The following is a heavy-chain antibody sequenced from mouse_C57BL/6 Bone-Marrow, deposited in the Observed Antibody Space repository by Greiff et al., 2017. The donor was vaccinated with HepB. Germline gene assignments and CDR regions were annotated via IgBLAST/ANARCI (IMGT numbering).Heavy chain of an antibody. D-gene: IGHD1-1*01. CDR3: ARDGGSSPFAY. CDR2: IYPGGGYT. J-gene: IGHJ3*01. Sequence: VQGVESGAELVRPGTSVKMSCKASGYTFTNYWIGWAKQRPGHGLEWIGDIYPGGGYTNYNEKFKSKDTLTADKSSSTAYMQFSSLTSEDSAIYYCARDGGSSPFAYWGQGTLVTVSA. CDR1: GYTFTNYW. V-gene: IGHV1-63*01.